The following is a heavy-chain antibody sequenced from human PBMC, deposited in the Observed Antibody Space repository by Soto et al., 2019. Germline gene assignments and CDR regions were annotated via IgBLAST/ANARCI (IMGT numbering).Heavy chain of an antibody. J-gene: IGHJ4*02. CDR1: GGTLSSYT. Sequence: QVQLVQSGAEVKKPGSSVKVSCKASGGTLSSYTFSWVRQAPGQGLEWMGRVIPNLGVTNYAKKFQGRFTIVVDTSTRTAYMELNSLRYEDTAVYYCARDKGYCSDTGFPDFDYWGQGTLVTVSS. CDR3: ARDKGYCSDTGFPDFDY. CDR2: VIPNLGVT. D-gene: IGHD2-15*01. V-gene: IGHV1-69*08.